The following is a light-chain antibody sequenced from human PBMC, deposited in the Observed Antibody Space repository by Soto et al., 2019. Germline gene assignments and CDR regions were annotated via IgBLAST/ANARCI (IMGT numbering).Light chain of an antibody. J-gene: IGKJ1*01. V-gene: IGKV1-5*01. CDR2: DAS. Sequence: DIQVTQSPSTLSASVGDRVTITCRASQSISSWLAWYQQKPGKAPKLLIYDASSLESGVPSRFSGSGSGTEFTLTISSLQPDDFATYYCQQYNSYRFGQGTKVEIK. CDR1: QSISSW. CDR3: QQYNSYR.